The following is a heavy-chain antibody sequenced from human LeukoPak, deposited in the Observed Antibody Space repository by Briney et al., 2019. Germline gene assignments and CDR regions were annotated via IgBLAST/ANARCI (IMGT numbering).Heavy chain of an antibody. CDR1: GGSISSYY. V-gene: IGHV4-59*01. J-gene: IGHJ4*02. CDR3: ARNGGHYYDSSTYYPFDY. CDR2: IYYSGST. Sequence: SETLSLTCTVSGGSISSYYWSWIRQPPGKGLEWIGYIYYSGSTNYNPSLKSRITISVDTSKNQFSLKLSSVTAADTAVYYCARNGGHYYDSSTYYPFDYWGQGTLVTVSS. D-gene: IGHD3-22*01.